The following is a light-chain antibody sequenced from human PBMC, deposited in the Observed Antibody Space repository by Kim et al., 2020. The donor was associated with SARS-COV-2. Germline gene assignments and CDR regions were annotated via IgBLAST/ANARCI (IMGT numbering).Light chain of an antibody. CDR1: SLRSYY. CDR3: NSRDSSGNYVV. J-gene: IGLJ2*01. V-gene: IGLV3-19*01. CDR2: GKN. Sequence: SSELTQDPAVSVALGQTVRITCQGDSLRSYYASWYQQKPGQAPVLVIYGKNNRPSGIPDRFSGSSSGNTASLTITGAQADDEADYYCNSRDSSGNYVVFGGGTQLTVL.